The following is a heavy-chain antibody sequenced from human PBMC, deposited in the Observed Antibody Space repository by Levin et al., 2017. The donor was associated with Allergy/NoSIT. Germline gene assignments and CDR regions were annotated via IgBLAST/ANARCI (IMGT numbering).Heavy chain of an antibody. CDR1: GFTFSSYW. V-gene: IGHV3-7*01. J-gene: IGHJ4*02. D-gene: IGHD6-13*01. CDR3: ARGRIAAAVGFPLQTYYFDY. CDR2: IKQDGSEK. Sequence: LSLTCAASGFTFSSYWMSWVRQAPGKGLEWVANIKQDGSEKYYVDSVKGRFTISRDNAKNSLYLQMNSLRAEDTAVYYCARGRIAAAVGFPLQTYYFDYWGQGTLVTVSS.